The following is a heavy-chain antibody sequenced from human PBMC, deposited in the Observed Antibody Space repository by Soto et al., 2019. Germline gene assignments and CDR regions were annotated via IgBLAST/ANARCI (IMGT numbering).Heavy chain of an antibody. D-gene: IGHD5-12*01. CDR3: ATDSRLLSTIMDV. CDR1: GGTFSSYA. V-gene: IGHV1-69*13. Sequence: SVKVSCKASGGTFSSYAISWVRQAPGQGLEWMGGIIPIFGTANYAQKFQGRVTITADESTSTAYMELSSLRSEDTAVYYCATDSRLLSTIMDVWGQGTTVTVSS. J-gene: IGHJ6*02. CDR2: IIPIFGTA.